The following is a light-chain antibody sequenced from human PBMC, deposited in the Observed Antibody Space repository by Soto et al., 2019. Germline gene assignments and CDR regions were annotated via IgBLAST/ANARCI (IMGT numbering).Light chain of an antibody. Sequence: EIGVSHHPAALFPYAADRVPLSCRASQYIHTRLAWYQHRPGQAPRLLIYRTSIRAAGIPARFSASGSGTDFTLTIGDVQPEDFALYCCHQRQSLPRTFGQGTKVDIK. CDR1: QYIHTR. V-gene: IGKV3-11*01. J-gene: IGKJ1*01. CDR3: HQRQSLPRT. CDR2: RTS.